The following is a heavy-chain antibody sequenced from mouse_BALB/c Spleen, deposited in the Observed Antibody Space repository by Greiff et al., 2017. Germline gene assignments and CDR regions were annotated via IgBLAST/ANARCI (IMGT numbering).Heavy chain of an antibody. CDR1: GYTFTDYA. D-gene: IGHD1-1*01. CDR3: ARGATVVATNFDY. J-gene: IGHJ2*01. V-gene: IGHV1S137*01. Sequence: QVHVKQSGAELVRPGVSVKISCKGSGYTFTDYAMHWVKQSHAKSLEWIGVISTYYGDASYNQKFKGKATMTVDKSSSTAYMELARLTSEDSAIYYCARGATVVATNFDYWGQGTTLTVSS. CDR2: ISTYYGDA.